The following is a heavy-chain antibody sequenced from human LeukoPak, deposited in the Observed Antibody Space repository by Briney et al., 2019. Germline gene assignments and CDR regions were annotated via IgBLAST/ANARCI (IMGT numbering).Heavy chain of an antibody. J-gene: IGHJ4*02. CDR1: GFTFDDYA. CDR3: AKDIGRINYYDSRGHFDY. CDR2: ISWSSGSI. V-gene: IGHV3-9*01. Sequence: PGRSLRLACAASGFTFDDYAMHWVRQAPGKGLEWVSGISWSSGSIGYADSVKGRFTISRDNAKNSLYLQMNSLRAEDTALYYCAKDIGRINYYDSRGHFDYWGQGTLVTVSS. D-gene: IGHD3-22*01.